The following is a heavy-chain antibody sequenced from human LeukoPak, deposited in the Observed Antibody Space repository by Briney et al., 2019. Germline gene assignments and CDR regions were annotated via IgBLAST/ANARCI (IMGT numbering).Heavy chain of an antibody. D-gene: IGHD6-19*01. V-gene: IGHV1-2*02. CDR1: GFTFSSYG. CDR3: ARDRNDQWLVHELDY. Sequence: PGGSLRLSCAASGFTFSSYGMHWVRQAPGQGLEWMGWINPNSGGTNYAQKFQGRVTMTRDTSISTAYMELSRLRSDDTAIYYCARDRNDQWLVHELDYWGQGTLVTVSS. J-gene: IGHJ4*02. CDR2: INPNSGGT.